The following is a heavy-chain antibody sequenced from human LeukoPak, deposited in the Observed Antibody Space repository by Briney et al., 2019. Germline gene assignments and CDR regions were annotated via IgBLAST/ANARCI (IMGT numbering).Heavy chain of an antibody. CDR3: ARPRDYYGSGSLRDYFDY. J-gene: IGHJ4*02. V-gene: IGHV3-23*01. CDR1: GFTFSSYA. D-gene: IGHD3-10*01. CDR2: ISGSGGST. Sequence: GGSLRLSCAASGFTFSSYAMSWVRQAPGKGLEWVSAISGSGGSTYYADSVKGRFTISRDNSKNTLYLQMNSLRAEDTAVYYCARPRDYYGSGSLRDYFDYWGQGTLVTVSS.